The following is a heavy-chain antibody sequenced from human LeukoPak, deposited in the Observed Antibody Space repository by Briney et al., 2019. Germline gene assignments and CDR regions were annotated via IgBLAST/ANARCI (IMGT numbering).Heavy chain of an antibody. CDR1: GYSISSGYY. Sequence: SETLSLTCTVSGYSISSGYYWGWIRQPPGKGREWIGSIYHSGSTYYNPSLKSRVTISVDTSKNQFSLKLSSVTAADTAVYYCARGGTAMVTWGQGTLVTVSS. D-gene: IGHD5-18*01. CDR2: IYHSGST. CDR3: ARGGTAMVT. V-gene: IGHV4-38-2*02. J-gene: IGHJ5*02.